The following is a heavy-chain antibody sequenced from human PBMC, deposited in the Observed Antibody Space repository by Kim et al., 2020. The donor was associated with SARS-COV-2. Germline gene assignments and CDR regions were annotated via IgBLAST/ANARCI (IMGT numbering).Heavy chain of an antibody. CDR3: AKDTPRATVTTWY. J-gene: IGHJ4*02. D-gene: IGHD4-17*01. V-gene: IGHV3-43*01. Sequence: AASGKGRFTISRDNSKNSLYLQMNSLRTEDTALYYCAKDTPRATVTTWYWGQGTLVTVSS.